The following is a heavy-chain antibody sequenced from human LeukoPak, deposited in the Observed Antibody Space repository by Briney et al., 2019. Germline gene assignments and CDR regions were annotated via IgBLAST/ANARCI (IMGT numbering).Heavy chain of an antibody. J-gene: IGHJ4*02. CDR2: ISTYNGNT. CDR3: AREYCTNGVCYDPDY. D-gene: IGHD2-8*01. V-gene: IGHV1-18*01. CDR1: GYTLTSYG. Sequence: ASVTVSCKASGYTLTSYGISWVRQAPGQGLEWMGWISTYNGNTNYAQKLQGRVTMTTDTSTSTAYMELRSLRSDDTAVYYCAREYCTNGVCYDPDYWGQGTLSPSPQ.